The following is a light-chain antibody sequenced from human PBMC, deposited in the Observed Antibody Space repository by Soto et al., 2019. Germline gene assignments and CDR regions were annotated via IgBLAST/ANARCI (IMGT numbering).Light chain of an antibody. V-gene: IGLV2-14*01. CDR1: SSDVGGYNY. J-gene: IGLJ3*02. CDR3: YSYSSGGTRV. Sequence: QAVLTQPASVSGSPGHSITISCTGTSSDVGGYNYVSWYQQHPGKAPKLIIYEVSDRPSGVSNRFSGSKSGNTASLTISGLQAEDEADYYCYSYSSGGTRVFGGGTKLTVL. CDR2: EVS.